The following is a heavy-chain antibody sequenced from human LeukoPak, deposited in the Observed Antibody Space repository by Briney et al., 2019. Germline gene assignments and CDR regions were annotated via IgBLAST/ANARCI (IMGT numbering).Heavy chain of an antibody. Sequence: PGGSLRLSCAASGFTFSSYGMHWVRQAPGKGLEWVSSISSSSSYIYYADSVKGRFTISRDNAKNSLYLQMNSLRAEDTAVYYCARSCSGGSCYSAYFQHWGQGTLVTVSS. CDR3: ARSCSGGSCYSAYFQH. V-gene: IGHV3-21*01. CDR2: ISSSSSYI. J-gene: IGHJ1*01. CDR1: GFTFSSYG. D-gene: IGHD2-15*01.